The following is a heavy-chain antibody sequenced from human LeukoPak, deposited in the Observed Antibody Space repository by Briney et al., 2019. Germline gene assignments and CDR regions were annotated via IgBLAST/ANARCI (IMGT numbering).Heavy chain of an antibody. V-gene: IGHV3-23*01. CDR1: GITLSNYG. CDR2: ISDSGGRT. CDR3: AKRGVVIRVILVGFHKEAYYFDS. D-gene: IGHD3-22*01. Sequence: GGSLRLSCVVSGITLSNYGMSWVRQAPGKGLEWVAGISDSGGRTNYADSVKGRFTISRDSPKNTLYLQMNSLRAEDTAVYFCAKRGVVIRVILVGFHKEAYYFDSWGQEALVTVSS. J-gene: IGHJ4*02.